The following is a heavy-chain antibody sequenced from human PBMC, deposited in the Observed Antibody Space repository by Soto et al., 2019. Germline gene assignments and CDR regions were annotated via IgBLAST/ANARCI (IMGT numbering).Heavy chain of an antibody. Sequence: EVQLVESGGGLVQPGGSLRLSCAASGFTVSTNYMTWVRQAPGKGLEWVSVMFYGGSTYYAASVKGRFTISRDDSKNTLNLQMTSRRAEDTAVNYRPTTGMGLTLYYYYHGMDVWGQGTTVT. D-gene: IGHD1-26*01. CDR3: PTTGMGLTLYYYYHGMDV. CDR1: GFTVSTNY. V-gene: IGHV3-66*01. CDR2: MFYGGST. J-gene: IGHJ6*02.